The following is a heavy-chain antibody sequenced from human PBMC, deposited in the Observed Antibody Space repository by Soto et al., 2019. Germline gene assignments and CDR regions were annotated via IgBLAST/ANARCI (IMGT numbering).Heavy chain of an antibody. V-gene: IGHV3-66*01. CDR3: ARDRGEYCISTSCYGGDY. J-gene: IGHJ4*02. Sequence: GGSLRLSCAASGFTVSSNYMSWVRQAPGKGLEWVSVIYSGGSTYYADSVKGRFTISRDNSKNTLYLQMNSLRAEDTAVYYCARDRGEYCISTSCYGGDYWGQGTLVTVSS. CDR2: IYSGGST. CDR1: GFTVSSNY. D-gene: IGHD2-2*01.